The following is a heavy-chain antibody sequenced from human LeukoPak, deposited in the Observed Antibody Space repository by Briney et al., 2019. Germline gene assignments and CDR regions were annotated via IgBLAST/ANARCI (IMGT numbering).Heavy chain of an antibody. CDR2: ISGSGGST. D-gene: IGHD3-22*01. V-gene: IGHV3-23*01. CDR3: AKMPPFNYYDSSGYLVFDY. CDR1: GFTFTSYS. J-gene: IGHJ4*02. Sequence: GGSLRLSYAASGFTFTSYSMNWVRQAPGKGLEWVSAISGSGGSTYYADSVKGRFTISRDNSKNTLYLQMNSLRAEDTAVYYCAKMPPFNYYDSSGYLVFDYWGQGTLVTVSS.